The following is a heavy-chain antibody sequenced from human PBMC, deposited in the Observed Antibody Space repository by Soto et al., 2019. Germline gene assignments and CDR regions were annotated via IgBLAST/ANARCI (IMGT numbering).Heavy chain of an antibody. CDR3: ARLDIVVVPAAMLLYYYYYYGMDF. Sequence: GESLKISGKGSGYSVTSYWIGWVRQMPGKGLEWMGIIYPGDSDTKYSPSFQGQVTISADKSISTAYLQWSSLKASDTAMYYCARLDIVVVPAAMLLYYYYYYGMDFWGQGTTVTVS. J-gene: IGHJ6*02. CDR1: GYSVTSYW. V-gene: IGHV5-51*01. CDR2: IYPGDSDT. D-gene: IGHD2-2*01.